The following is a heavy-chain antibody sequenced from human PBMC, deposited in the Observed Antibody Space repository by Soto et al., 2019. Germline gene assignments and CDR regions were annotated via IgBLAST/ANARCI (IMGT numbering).Heavy chain of an antibody. D-gene: IGHD2-21*02. Sequence: GGSLRLCCAASGLTFCSYAMHWVRQAPGKGLEWVAVISYDGSDKYYADSVKGRFTISRDNSKNTLYLQMNSLRAEDTAVYYCARYIVVVTATYAFDIWGQGTMVTVSS. CDR2: ISYDGSDK. CDR1: GLTFCSYA. J-gene: IGHJ3*02. CDR3: ARYIVVVTATYAFDI. V-gene: IGHV3-30-3*01.